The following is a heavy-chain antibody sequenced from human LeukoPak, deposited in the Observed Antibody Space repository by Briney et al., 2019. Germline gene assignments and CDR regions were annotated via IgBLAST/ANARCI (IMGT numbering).Heavy chain of an antibody. CDR2: IYSGGST. CDR1: GSTFSRSW. Sequence: GSLRLSCAASGSTFSRSWMSWVRQAPGKGLEWVSVIYSGGSTYYADSVKGRFTISRDNSKNTLYLQMNSLRAEDTAVYYCARDSGVRYFEWFAQTYYYYYMDVWGKGTTVTVSS. D-gene: IGHD3-9*01. CDR3: ARDSGVRYFEWFAQTYYYYYMDV. J-gene: IGHJ6*03. V-gene: IGHV3-53*01.